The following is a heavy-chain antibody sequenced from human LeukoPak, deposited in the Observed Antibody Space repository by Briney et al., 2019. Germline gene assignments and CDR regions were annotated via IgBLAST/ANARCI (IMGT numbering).Heavy chain of an antibody. D-gene: IGHD3-9*01. CDR1: GDSVSSYY. J-gene: IGHJ4*02. V-gene: IGHV4-59*02. CDR2: IYYSESA. Sequence: SETLSLTCTVSGDSVSSYYWSSIRQPPGKRLEWIGCIYYSESATYNPSLKSRVTISLDTSKNQFFLKLSSVTAADTAVYYCARKRSFDLWGQGTLVTVSS. CDR3: ARKRSFDL.